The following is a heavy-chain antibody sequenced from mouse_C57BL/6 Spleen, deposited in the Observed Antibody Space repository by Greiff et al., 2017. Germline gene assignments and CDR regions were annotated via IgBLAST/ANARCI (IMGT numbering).Heavy chain of an antibody. Sequence: EVKLMESGAELVRPGASVKLSCTASGFNIKDDYMHWVKQRPEQGLEWIGWIDPEDGDTEYASKFQGKATITEDTSSNTAYLQLSSLTSEDTAVYYCTTLYDYDAYYAMDYWGTGTSVTVSS. J-gene: IGHJ4*01. CDR2: IDPEDGDT. V-gene: IGHV14-4*01. D-gene: IGHD2-4*01. CDR1: GFNIKDDY. CDR3: TTLYDYDAYYAMDY.